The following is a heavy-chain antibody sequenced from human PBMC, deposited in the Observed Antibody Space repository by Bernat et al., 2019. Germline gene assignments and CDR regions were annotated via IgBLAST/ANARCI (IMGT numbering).Heavy chain of an antibody. J-gene: IGHJ6*03. Sequence: QVHLVESGGGLVKPGGSLRLSCAASGFTFSDYYMSWIRQAPGKGLEWVSYISSSGSTIYYADSVKGRFTISRDNAKNSLYLQMNSLRAEDTAVYYCAKTTVDYYYYYMDVWGKGTTVTVSS. CDR2: ISSSGSTI. D-gene: IGHD4-17*01. CDR1: GFTFSDYY. CDR3: AKTTVDYYYYYMDV. V-gene: IGHV3-11*01.